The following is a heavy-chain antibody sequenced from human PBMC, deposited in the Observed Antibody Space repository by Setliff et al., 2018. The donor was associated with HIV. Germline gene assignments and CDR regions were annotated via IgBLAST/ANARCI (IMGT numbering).Heavy chain of an antibody. CDR3: ARVPSQRVESSGWYIWFDP. CDR2: IYPGDSDT. Sequence: GESLKISCKGSGYSFTTYWIGWVRQMPGKDLEWLGIIYPGDSDTRYSPSFRGQVTISAGKSITTAYLHWTSLTPSDTAMYYCARVPSQRVESSGWYIWFDPWGQGTLVTVSS. J-gene: IGHJ5*02. D-gene: IGHD6-19*01. CDR1: GYSFTTYW. V-gene: IGHV5-51*01.